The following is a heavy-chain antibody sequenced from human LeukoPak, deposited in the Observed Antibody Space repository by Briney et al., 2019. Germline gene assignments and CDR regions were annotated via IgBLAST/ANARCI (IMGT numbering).Heavy chain of an antibody. V-gene: IGHV1-8*01. CDR3: ARDEGIVVVPAAIRGEYNWFDP. Sequence: ASVKVSCKASGYTFISYDINWVRQATGQGLEWMGWMNPNSGNTGYAQKFQGRVTMTRNTSISTAYMELSSLRSEDTAVYYCARDEGIVVVPAAIRGEYNWFDPWGQGTLVTVSS. D-gene: IGHD2-2*02. CDR2: MNPNSGNT. J-gene: IGHJ5*02. CDR1: GYTFISYD.